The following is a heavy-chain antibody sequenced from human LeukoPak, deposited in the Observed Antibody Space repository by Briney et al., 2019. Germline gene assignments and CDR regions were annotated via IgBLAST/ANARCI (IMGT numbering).Heavy chain of an antibody. Sequence: ASVKVSCKASGYTFTGYYMHWVRQAPGQGLEWMGWINPNSGGTNYAQKFQGRVTMTRDTSISTAYMELSRLRSDDTAVYYCARRRRHTGYYFDYWGQGTLVTVSS. J-gene: IGHJ4*02. CDR3: ARRRRHTGYYFDY. CDR1: GYTFTGYY. CDR2: INPNSGGT. D-gene: IGHD3-10*01. V-gene: IGHV1-2*02.